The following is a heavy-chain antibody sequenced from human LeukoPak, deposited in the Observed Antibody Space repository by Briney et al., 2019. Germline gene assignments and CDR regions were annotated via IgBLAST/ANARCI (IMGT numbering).Heavy chain of an antibody. D-gene: IGHD3-22*01. CDR2: IYYSGST. J-gene: IGHJ2*01. CDR3: ARDRRKYYDSSGYYEKYFDL. V-gene: IGHV4-59*12. Sequence: TSETLSHTRTVSGGSISSYYLSWLRQPPGKGLEWVGYIYYSGSTYYNPSLKSRVTMSVDTSKKQFSLKLSSVTDADTAVYYCARDRRKYYDSSGYYEKYFDLWGRGNGVTVS. CDR1: GGSISSYY.